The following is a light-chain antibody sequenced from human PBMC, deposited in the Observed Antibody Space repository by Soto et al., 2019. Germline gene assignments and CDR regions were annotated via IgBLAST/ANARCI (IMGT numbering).Light chain of an antibody. V-gene: IGKV3-20*01. Sequence: IVLTQSPDTLMFSKGERATLSCRAIQSVGTRLAWYQHKTGQAHSLLMSGAYSRATGIPDRFSGSGSETDFTLTIRRLEPEDFALYYCQNSQVGQPIAFGKWHRLELK. CDR2: GAY. J-gene: IGKJ5*01. CDR1: QSVGTR. CDR3: QNSQVGQPIA.